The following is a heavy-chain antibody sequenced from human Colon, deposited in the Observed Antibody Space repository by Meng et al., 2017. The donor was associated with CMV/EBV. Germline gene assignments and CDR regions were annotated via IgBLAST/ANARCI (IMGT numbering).Heavy chain of an antibody. CDR3: AKNLFVPPAIMSVFAPNDY. Sequence: SCAFSGISFKSYAMSWVRQAPGQGLEWVAVISSGGDETYYADSVKGRFSVSRDNAKNTLFLQINGLGAEDTAVYYCAKNLFVPPAIMSVFAPNDYWGQGTLVTVSS. CDR2: ISSGGDET. J-gene: IGHJ4*02. CDR1: GISFKSYA. D-gene: IGHD2-2*02. V-gene: IGHV3-23*01.